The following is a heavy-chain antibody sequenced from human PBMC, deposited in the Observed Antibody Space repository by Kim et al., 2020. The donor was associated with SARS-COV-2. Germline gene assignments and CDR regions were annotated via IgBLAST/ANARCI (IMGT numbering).Heavy chain of an antibody. CDR3: ASPMVRGETYYMDV. V-gene: IGHV4-39*01. D-gene: IGHD3-10*01. J-gene: IGHJ6*03. Sequence: NPSLKSRVTISVDTYKNQFSLKLSSVTAADTAVYYCASPMVRGETYYMDVWGKGTTVTVSS.